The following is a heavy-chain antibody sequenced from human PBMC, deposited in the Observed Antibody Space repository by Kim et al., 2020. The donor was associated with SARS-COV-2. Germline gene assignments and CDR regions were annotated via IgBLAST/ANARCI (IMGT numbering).Heavy chain of an antibody. CDR1: GFTFSSYA. CDR3: ARGTSSWYASGYFQH. J-gene: IGHJ1*01. CDR2: ISYDGSNK. Sequence: GGSLRLSCAASGFTFSSYAMHWVRQAPGKGLEWVAVISYDGSNKYYADSVKGRFTISRDNSKNTLYLQMNSLRAEDTAVYYCARGTSSWYASGYFQHWG. V-gene: IGHV3-30-3*01. D-gene: IGHD6-13*01.